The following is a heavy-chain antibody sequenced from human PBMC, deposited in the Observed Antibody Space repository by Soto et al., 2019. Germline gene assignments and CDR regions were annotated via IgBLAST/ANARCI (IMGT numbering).Heavy chain of an antibody. Sequence: GGSLRLSCAASGFTFSSYGMHWVRQAPGKGLEWVAVIWYDGSNKYYADSVKGRFTISRDNSKNTLYLQMNSLRAEDTAVYYCARERYSNYYSYYGTDVWGQGTTVTVSS. CDR1: GFTFSSYG. D-gene: IGHD4-4*01. CDR2: IWYDGSNK. V-gene: IGHV3-33*01. J-gene: IGHJ6*02. CDR3: ARERYSNYYSYYGTDV.